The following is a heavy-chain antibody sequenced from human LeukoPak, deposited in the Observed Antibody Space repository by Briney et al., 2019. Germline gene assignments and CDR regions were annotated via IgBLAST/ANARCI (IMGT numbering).Heavy chain of an antibody. D-gene: IGHD3-9*01. J-gene: IGHJ4*02. CDR1: GFTFSSYA. Sequence: GGSLRLSCAASGFTFSSYAMSWVRQAPGKGLEWVSAISGSGGSTYYADSVKGRFTISRDNSKNTLYLQMNSLRAEDTAVYYCAKATRVLRYFGWLVDYWGQGTLVTVSS. V-gene: IGHV3-23*01. CDR2: ISGSGGST. CDR3: AKATRVLRYFGWLVDY.